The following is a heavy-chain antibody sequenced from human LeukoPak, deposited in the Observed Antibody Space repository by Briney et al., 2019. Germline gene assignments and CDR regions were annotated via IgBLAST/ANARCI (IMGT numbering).Heavy chain of an antibody. Sequence: GGSLRLSCAASGFTFSSYAMSWVRQAPGEGLEWVSVISNSAGSTFYADSVKGRFTISRDSSKNTLYLQMNSLRAEDTAVYYCAKRASGSGTSLYYFDYWGQGTLVTVSS. CDR2: ISNSAGST. V-gene: IGHV3-23*01. D-gene: IGHD3-10*01. CDR3: AKRASGSGTSLYYFDY. J-gene: IGHJ4*02. CDR1: GFTFSSYA.